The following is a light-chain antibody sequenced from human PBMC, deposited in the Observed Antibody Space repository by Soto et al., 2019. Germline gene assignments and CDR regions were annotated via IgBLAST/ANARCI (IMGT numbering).Light chain of an antibody. V-gene: IGLV1-44*01. J-gene: IGLJ1*01. Sequence: SVLTQPPSASGTPGQRVTISCSGSSSNIGSNTVNWYQHLPGSAPKLLIYSNNHRTSGVPDRFSASKAGASASLAISGLQSEDEGDYYCAAWDASLGGFYVFGSGTKVTVL. CDR2: SNN. CDR1: SSNIGSNT. CDR3: AAWDASLGGFYV.